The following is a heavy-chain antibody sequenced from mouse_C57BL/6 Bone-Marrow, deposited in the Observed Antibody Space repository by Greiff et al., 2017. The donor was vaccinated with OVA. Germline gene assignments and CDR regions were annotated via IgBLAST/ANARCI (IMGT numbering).Heavy chain of an antibody. J-gene: IGHJ3*01. V-gene: IGHV5S21*01. CDR2: ISSGGDYI. CDR1: GFTFSSYA. CDR3: ARGYDYEAY. Sequence: EVQVVESGAGLVKPGGSLKLSCAASGFTFSSYAMSWVRQTPEKRLEWVAYISSGGDYIYYADTVKGRFTISRDNARNTLYLQMSSLKSEDTARYYCARGYDYEAYWGQGTLVTVSA. D-gene: IGHD2-4*01.